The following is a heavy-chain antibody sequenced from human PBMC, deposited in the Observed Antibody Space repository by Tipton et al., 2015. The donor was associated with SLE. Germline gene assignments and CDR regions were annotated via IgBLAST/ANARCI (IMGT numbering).Heavy chain of an antibody. Sequence: TLSLTCAVYGGSFSGYYWSWIRQPPGKGLEWIGEINHSGSTNYNPSLKSRVTISVDTSKNQFSLKLSSVTAADTAVYYCARGRAVGYNLDYWGQGTLVTVSS. CDR1: GGSFSGYY. V-gene: IGHV4-34*01. D-gene: IGHD5-24*01. CDR2: INHSGST. J-gene: IGHJ4*02. CDR3: ARGRAVGYNLDY.